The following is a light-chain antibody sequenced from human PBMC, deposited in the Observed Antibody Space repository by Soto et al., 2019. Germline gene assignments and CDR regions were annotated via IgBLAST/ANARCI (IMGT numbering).Light chain of an antibody. CDR2: AAS. V-gene: IGKV1-12*01. Sequence: DIQMTLSPSSVSASVGDRVTITCRASQGISSWLGWYQQKPGQAPKLLIFAASSLQSGVPPRFSGSESGTEFTLTISSLQPEDVATYYCQQASSFPLTFGGGTKVDIK. CDR1: QGISSW. J-gene: IGKJ4*01. CDR3: QQASSFPLT.